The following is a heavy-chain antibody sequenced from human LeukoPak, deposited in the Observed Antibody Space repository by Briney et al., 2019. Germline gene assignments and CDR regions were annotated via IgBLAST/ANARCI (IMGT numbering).Heavy chain of an antibody. J-gene: IGHJ6*03. Sequence: GGSLKLSCAASGFTFSGSAMHWVRQASGKGLEWVGRIRSKANSYATAYAASVKGRFTISRDDSKNTAYLQMNSLKTEDTAVYYCTSRGSCSITSCPDLYYYYYMDVWGKGTTVTVSS. D-gene: IGHD2-2*01. CDR1: GFTFSGSA. CDR2: IRSKANSYAT. CDR3: TSRGSCSITSCPDLYYYYYMDV. V-gene: IGHV3-73*01.